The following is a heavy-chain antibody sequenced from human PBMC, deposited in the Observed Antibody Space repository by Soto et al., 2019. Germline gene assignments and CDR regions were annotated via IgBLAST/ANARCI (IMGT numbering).Heavy chain of an antibody. CDR3: TRARYSSRWSDY. CDR1: GFTFGDYA. Sequence: LRLSCTASGFTFGDYAMSWFRQAPGKGLEWVGFIRSKAYGGTTEYAASVKGRFTISRDDSKSIACLQMNSLKTEDTAVYYCTRARYSSRWSDYWGQGTLVTVSS. CDR2: IRSKAYGGTT. D-gene: IGHD6-13*01. V-gene: IGHV3-49*03. J-gene: IGHJ4*02.